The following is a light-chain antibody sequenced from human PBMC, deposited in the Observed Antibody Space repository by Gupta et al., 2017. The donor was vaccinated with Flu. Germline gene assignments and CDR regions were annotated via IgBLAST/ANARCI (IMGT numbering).Light chain of an antibody. CDR2: KAS. CDR3: QQYNSYSWT. CDR1: QSSSNW. Sequence: PSTLAASVGDRVTITCRASQSSSNWLAWYLQKPGKAPKLLIYKASNLENGVPSRFSGSGSGTEFTLTTSSLQPDDFATYYCQQYNSYSWTFGQGTKVEIK. J-gene: IGKJ1*01. V-gene: IGKV1-5*03.